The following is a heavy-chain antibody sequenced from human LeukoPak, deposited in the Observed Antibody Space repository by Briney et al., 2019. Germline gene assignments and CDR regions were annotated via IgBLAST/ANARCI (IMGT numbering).Heavy chain of an antibody. CDR2: ITTGDGNT. V-gene: IGHV3-23*01. D-gene: IGHD7-27*01. CDR3: AKDGGLWVSAHWGDS. Sequence: GGSLRLSCTASGFTFSSYTMTWVRQVPGKGLKWVSTITTGDGNTYYADSVKGRFTVSRDDSKNTLYLQMNSLRAEDTAVYYCAKDGGLWVSAHWGDSWGRGTLVTVSS. CDR1: GFTFSSYT. J-gene: IGHJ4*02.